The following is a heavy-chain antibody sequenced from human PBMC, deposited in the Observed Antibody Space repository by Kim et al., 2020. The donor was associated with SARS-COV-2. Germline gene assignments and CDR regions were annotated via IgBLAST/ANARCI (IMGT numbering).Heavy chain of an antibody. CDR3: ATYGDFVYYYYGMDV. Sequence: PSPQGRVTISVETSKNQFSLKLSSVTAADTAVYYCATYGDFVYYYYGMDVWGQGTTVTVSS. J-gene: IGHJ6*02. D-gene: IGHD4-17*01. V-gene: IGHV4-34*01.